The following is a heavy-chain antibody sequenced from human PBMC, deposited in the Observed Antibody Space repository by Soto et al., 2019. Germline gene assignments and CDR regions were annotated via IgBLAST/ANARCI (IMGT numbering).Heavy chain of an antibody. Sequence: QVQLQESGPGLVKPSGTLSLTCAVSGGSISSSNWWSWIRQPPGKGLEWIGEIYHSGSTNYNPSLKTRVTISVDKSKNQFSLKLSSVTAADTAVYYCASNRIAAAGTPTRLYYWGQGTLVTVSS. CDR3: ASNRIAAAGTPTRLYY. D-gene: IGHD6-13*01. CDR1: GGSISSSNW. CDR2: IYHSGST. V-gene: IGHV4-4*02. J-gene: IGHJ4*02.